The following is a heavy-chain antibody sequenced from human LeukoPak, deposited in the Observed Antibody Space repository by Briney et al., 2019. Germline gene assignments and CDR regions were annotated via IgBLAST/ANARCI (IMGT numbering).Heavy chain of an antibody. CDR2: IYTSGST. D-gene: IGHD3-10*01. J-gene: IGHJ6*03. V-gene: IGHV4-4*07. Sequence: PSETLSLTCTVSGGSISSYYWSWIRQPAGKGLEWIGRIYTSGSTNYNPSLKSRVTMSVDTSKNQISLKLSSVTAADTAVYYCARDRPYGSGSYYRRDSYYYYMDVWGKGTTVTVSS. CDR1: GGSISSYY. CDR3: ARDRPYGSGSYYRRDSYYYYMDV.